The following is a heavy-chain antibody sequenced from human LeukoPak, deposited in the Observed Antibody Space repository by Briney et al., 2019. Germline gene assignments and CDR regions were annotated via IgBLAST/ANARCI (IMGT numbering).Heavy chain of an antibody. CDR3: AREPYYYDSSGYYDSYGMDV. Sequence: GESLKISCKGSGYSFISYWIGWVRQMPGKGLEWMGIIYPGDSDTRYSPSFQGQVTISADKSISTAYLQWSSLKASDTAMYYCAREPYYYDSSGYYDSYGMDVWGQGTTVTVSS. CDR2: IYPGDSDT. D-gene: IGHD3-22*01. CDR1: GYSFISYW. J-gene: IGHJ6*02. V-gene: IGHV5-51*01.